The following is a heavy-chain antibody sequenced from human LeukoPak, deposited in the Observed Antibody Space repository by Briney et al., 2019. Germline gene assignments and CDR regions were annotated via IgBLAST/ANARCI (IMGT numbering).Heavy chain of an antibody. CDR2: ISYDGSNK. J-gene: IGHJ4*02. V-gene: IGHV3-30*04. D-gene: IGHD4-23*01. CDR3: TVVPMG. Sequence: GRSLRLSCAASGFTFSSYAMHWVRQAPGKGLEWVAVISYDGSNKYYADSVKGRFTISRDNARNPLFLQMNSLRAEDTGVYYCTVVPMGWGQGTLVTVSS. CDR1: GFTFSSYA.